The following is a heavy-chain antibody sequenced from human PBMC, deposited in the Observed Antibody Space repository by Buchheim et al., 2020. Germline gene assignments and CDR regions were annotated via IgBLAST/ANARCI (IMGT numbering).Heavy chain of an antibody. D-gene: IGHD3-16*01. CDR3: ARDWLHLGNGWFDP. V-gene: IGHV1-46*01. J-gene: IGHJ5*02. Sequence: QVQLVQSGAEVKKPGASVKVSCKSSGYTFSNYDINWVRQAPGQGLEWMGIINPSGGSTSYAQKFQGRVTMTRDTSTSTVYMELSSLRSEDTAVYYCARDWLHLGNGWFDPWGQGTL. CDR2: INPSGGST. CDR1: GYTFSNYD.